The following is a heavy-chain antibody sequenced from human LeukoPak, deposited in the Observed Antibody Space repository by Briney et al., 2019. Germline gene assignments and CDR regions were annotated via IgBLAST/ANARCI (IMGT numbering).Heavy chain of an antibody. CDR1: GLIFRNFW. V-gene: IGHV3-74*01. CDR2: IKNGGNLI. J-gene: IGHJ6*04. CDR3: VRGLGDV. Sequence: GGSQTLSCAVSGLIFRNFWTHWARQARGKGPEWVSCIKNGGNLITYADSVKGRFTISKDSARDTVFLQMNSLRVEDTAVYYCVRGLGDVWGKGTLVTVSS.